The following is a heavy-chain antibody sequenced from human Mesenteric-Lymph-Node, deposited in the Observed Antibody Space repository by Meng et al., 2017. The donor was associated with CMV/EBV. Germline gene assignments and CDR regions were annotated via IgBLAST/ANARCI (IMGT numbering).Heavy chain of an antibody. CDR3: ARDGGEYCSSTSCYSPRYYYYYYGMDV. J-gene: IGHJ6*02. D-gene: IGHD2-2*02. CDR2: ISSSSSTI. CDR1: GFTFSSYS. Sequence: GESLKISCAASGFTFSSYSMNWVRQAPGKGLEWVSYISSSSSTIYYADSVKGRFTISRDNAKNSLYLQMNSLRAEDTAVYYCARDGGEYCSSTSCYSPRYYYYYYGMDVWGQGTTVTVSS. V-gene: IGHV3-48*04.